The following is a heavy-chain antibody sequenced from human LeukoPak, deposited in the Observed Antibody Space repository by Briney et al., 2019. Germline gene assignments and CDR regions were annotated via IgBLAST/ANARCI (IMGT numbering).Heavy chain of an antibody. Sequence: ASVKVSCKASGYTFTGYYMHWVRQAPGQGLEWMGWINPNSGGTNYAQKFQGRVTMTRDTSISTAYMELSRLRSDDTAVYYCARRNKIAAADLRSYYYYMDVWGKGTTVTVSS. D-gene: IGHD6-13*01. V-gene: IGHV1-2*02. J-gene: IGHJ6*03. CDR3: ARRNKIAAADLRSYYYYMDV. CDR1: GYTFTGYY. CDR2: INPNSGGT.